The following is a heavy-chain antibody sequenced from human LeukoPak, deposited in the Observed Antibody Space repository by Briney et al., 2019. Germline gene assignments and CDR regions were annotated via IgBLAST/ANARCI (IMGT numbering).Heavy chain of an antibody. Sequence: SETLSLTCTVSGDSMTSSNHYWVWIRQPPGKGLEWIGSIYYGGSTYYNPSLKSRVTISQDTSKNQFSLKVSSVIAADTAVYHCARRSHCTGGSCYPVWGQGTTVTVSS. D-gene: IGHD2-15*01. J-gene: IGHJ6*02. CDR1: GDSMTSSNHY. CDR2: IYYGGST. CDR3: ARRSHCTGGSCYPV. V-gene: IGHV4-39*01.